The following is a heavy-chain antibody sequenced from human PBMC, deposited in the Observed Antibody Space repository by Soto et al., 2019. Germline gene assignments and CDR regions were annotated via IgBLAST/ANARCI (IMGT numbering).Heavy chain of an antibody. Sequence: PGGSLRLSCAASGFTFSSYWMSWVRQAPGKGLEWVANIKQDGSEKYYVDSVKGRFTISRDNAKNSLYLQMNSLRAEDTDVYYCARDPRRSWYYYYYYMDVWGKGTTVTVSS. V-gene: IGHV3-7*01. D-gene: IGHD6-13*01. CDR2: IKQDGSEK. CDR1: GFTFSSYW. J-gene: IGHJ6*03. CDR3: ARDPRRSWYYYYYYMDV.